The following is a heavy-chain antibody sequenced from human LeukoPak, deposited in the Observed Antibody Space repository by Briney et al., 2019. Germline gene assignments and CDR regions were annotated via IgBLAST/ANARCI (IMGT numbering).Heavy chain of an antibody. Sequence: ASVKVSCKAPGYTFTSYGISWVRQALGQGLEWMGWISAYNGNTNYAQKLQGRVTMTTDTSTSTAYMELRSLRSDDTAVYYCARSSAIAAAGTLDYWGQGTLVTVSS. J-gene: IGHJ4*02. D-gene: IGHD6-13*01. V-gene: IGHV1-18*01. CDR2: ISAYNGNT. CDR1: GYTFTSYG. CDR3: ARSSAIAAAGTLDY.